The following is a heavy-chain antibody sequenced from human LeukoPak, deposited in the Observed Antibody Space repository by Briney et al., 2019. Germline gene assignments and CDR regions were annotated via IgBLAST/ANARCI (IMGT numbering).Heavy chain of an antibody. Sequence: PGGSLRLSCSASGFTFSTYPMHWVRQAPGRGLEYVSSISSDGDSTYYADSVKGRFTISRDNSKDTLYLQTSSLRPEDSAVYYCVKRTTDHYDYDYWGRGTLVIAFS. CDR1: GFTFSTYP. J-gene: IGHJ4*02. CDR2: ISSDGDST. D-gene: IGHD3-16*01. CDR3: VKRTTDHYDYDY. V-gene: IGHV3-64D*06.